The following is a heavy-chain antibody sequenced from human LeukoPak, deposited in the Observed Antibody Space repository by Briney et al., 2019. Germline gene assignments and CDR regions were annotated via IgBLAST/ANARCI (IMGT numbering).Heavy chain of an antibody. V-gene: IGHV1-69*05. Sequence: SVKVSCXASGGTFSSYAISWVRRAPGQGLEWMGGIIPIFGTANYAQKFQGRVTITTDESTSTAYMELSSLRSEDTAVYYCARGAVGVLSGAYPGEYYFDYWGQGTLVTVSS. CDR2: IIPIFGTA. CDR3: ARGAVGVLSGAYPGEYYFDY. D-gene: IGHD1-26*01. CDR1: GGTFSSYA. J-gene: IGHJ4*02.